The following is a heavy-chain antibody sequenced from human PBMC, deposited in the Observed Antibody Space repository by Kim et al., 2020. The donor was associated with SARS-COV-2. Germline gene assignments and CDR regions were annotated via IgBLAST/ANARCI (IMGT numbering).Heavy chain of an antibody. V-gene: IGHV3-53*01. Sequence: GGSLRLSCAASGFSVSDYYMSWVRQAPGKGLEWVSVIYSGGSTYYADSVKGRFTISRDNSKNTLYLQMNSLRAEDTAVYYCAREYWGSGWSLWGQGTLVTVSS. D-gene: IGHD6-19*01. J-gene: IGHJ4*02. CDR3: AREYWGSGWSL. CDR1: GFSVSDYY. CDR2: IYSGGST.